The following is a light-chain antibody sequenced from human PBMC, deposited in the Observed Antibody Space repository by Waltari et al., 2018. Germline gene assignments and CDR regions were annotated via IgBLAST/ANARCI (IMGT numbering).Light chain of an antibody. V-gene: IGLV4-69*01. CDR3: QTWGTGIQV. CDR2: LRSDGSH. Sequence: QLVLTQSPSASASLGASVNLTCTLSRGPSNFAIALHPQQPEKGPRYLMKLRSDGSHSKGDGIPDRFSGSSSGAERYLTISSLQSEDEADYYCQTWGTGIQVFGGGTKLTVL. CDR1: RGPSNFA. J-gene: IGLJ2*01.